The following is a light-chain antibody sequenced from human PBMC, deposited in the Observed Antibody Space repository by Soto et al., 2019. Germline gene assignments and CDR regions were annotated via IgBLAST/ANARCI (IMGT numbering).Light chain of an antibody. CDR1: QSISSW. CDR2: DAS. Sequence: DIQMTQSPSTLSASVGDRVTITCRASQSISSWLAWYQQKSGKAPKLLIYDASSLESGVPSRFSGSGSDTEFTLTINNLQPDDFATYHCQQYNRYSLTFGGGTKVEIK. V-gene: IGKV1-5*01. J-gene: IGKJ4*01. CDR3: QQYNRYSLT.